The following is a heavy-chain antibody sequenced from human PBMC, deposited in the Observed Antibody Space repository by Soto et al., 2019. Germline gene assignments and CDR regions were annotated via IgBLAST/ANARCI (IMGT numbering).Heavy chain of an antibody. Sequence: QVQLVQSGAEVKKPGSSVKVSCKASGGTFSSYAIGWVRQAPGQGLEWMGGIIPIFGTANYAQKFQGRVTITADESTSTAYMELSSLRSEDTAVYYCARVGRQQTAPYYFDYWGQGTLVTVSS. V-gene: IGHV1-69*01. CDR2: IIPIFGTA. CDR1: GGTFSSYA. J-gene: IGHJ4*02. CDR3: ARVGRQQTAPYYFDY. D-gene: IGHD6-13*01.